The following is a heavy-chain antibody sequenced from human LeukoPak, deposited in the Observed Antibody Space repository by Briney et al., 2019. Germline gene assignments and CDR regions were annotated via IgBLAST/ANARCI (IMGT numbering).Heavy chain of an antibody. CDR2: IYTRGST. CDR3: ARGLFYYDSSGYSNYFDY. Sequence: PSETLSLTCTVSGGSISSGSYYWSWIRQPAGKGLEWIGRIYTRGSTNYNPSLKSRVTISVDTSKNQFSLKLSSVTAADTAVYYCARGLFYYDSSGYSNYFDYWGQGTLVTVSS. D-gene: IGHD3-22*01. V-gene: IGHV4-61*02. J-gene: IGHJ4*02. CDR1: GGSISSGSYY.